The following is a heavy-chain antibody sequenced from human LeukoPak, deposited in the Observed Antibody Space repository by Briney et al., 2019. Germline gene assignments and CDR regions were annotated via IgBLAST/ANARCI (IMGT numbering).Heavy chain of an antibody. V-gene: IGHV3-30*14. J-gene: IGHJ4*02. CDR2: ISYDGSNK. CDR1: GFTFSSYA. D-gene: IGHD6-19*01. Sequence: GGSLRLSCAASGFTFSSYAMHWVRQAPGKGLEWVAVISYDGSNKYYADPVKGRFTISRDNSKNTLYLQMNSLRAEDTAVYYCAGSSGWNDYWGQGILVTVSS. CDR3: AGSSGWNDY.